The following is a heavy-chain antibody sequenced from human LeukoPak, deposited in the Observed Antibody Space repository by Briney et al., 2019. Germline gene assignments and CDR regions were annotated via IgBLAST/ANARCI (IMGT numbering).Heavy chain of an antibody. Sequence: GASVKVSCKASGYTFTSYDINWVRQAPGQGLEWMGWMNPNSGSTGYAQKFQGRVTMTRNTSISTAYMELSSLRSEDTAVYYCSVGPLYDYGVTWGQGTLVTVSS. CDR1: GYTFTSYD. D-gene: IGHD4-17*01. CDR2: MNPNSGST. CDR3: SVGPLYDYGVT. J-gene: IGHJ5*02. V-gene: IGHV1-8*01.